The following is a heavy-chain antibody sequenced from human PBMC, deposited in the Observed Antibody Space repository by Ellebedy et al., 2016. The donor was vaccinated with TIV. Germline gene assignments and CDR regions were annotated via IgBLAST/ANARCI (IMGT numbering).Heavy chain of an antibody. CDR3: VKGSWRRDGYNTHY. Sequence: PGGSLRLSCAASGFTFSSSWVHWVRQVPGKGLVWVARINGDGSNIGYADSVKGRFTISRDNAKSTLYLQMNSLRADDTAVYHCVKGSWRRDGYNTHYWGQGTLVIVSS. J-gene: IGHJ4*02. D-gene: IGHD5-24*01. V-gene: IGHV3-74*01. CDR1: GFTFSSSW. CDR2: INGDGSNI.